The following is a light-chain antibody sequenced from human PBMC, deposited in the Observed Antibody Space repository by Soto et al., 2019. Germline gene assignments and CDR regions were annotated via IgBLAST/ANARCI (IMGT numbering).Light chain of an antibody. V-gene: IGKV1-39*01. CDR2: AAS. J-gene: IGKJ1*01. CDR1: RSISRY. CDR3: KQSYSSHWT. Sequence: DSQMTQSLSSRWATVGDTGKMTCLASRSISRYLSWYQQKPGKAPNLLIYAASSLQSGVPSRFSGAGSGTDFTLTIGNLQPEDFAIYYCKQSYSSHWTFGQGTKVDI.